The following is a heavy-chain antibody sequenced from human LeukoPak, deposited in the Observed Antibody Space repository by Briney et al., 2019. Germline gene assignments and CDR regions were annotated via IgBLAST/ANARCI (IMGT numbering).Heavy chain of an antibody. J-gene: IGHJ4*02. CDR2: ISSSSSTI. CDR3: ARVLGATWGGMDY. CDR1: GFTFSSYS. V-gene: IGHV3-48*01. Sequence: GGSLRLSCAASGFTFSSYSMNWVRQAPGKGLEWVSYISSSSSTIYYADSVKGRFTISRDNAKNSLYLQMNSLRAEDTAVYYCARVLGATWGGMDYWGQGTLVTVSP. D-gene: IGHD1-26*01.